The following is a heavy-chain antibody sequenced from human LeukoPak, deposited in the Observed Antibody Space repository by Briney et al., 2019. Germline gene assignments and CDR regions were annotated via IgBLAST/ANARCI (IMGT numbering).Heavy chain of an antibody. J-gene: IGHJ4*02. V-gene: IGHV4-34*01. CDR2: INHSGST. CDR3: ARMTPPGYYDSSGYYEPSFDY. CDR1: GGSFSGYY. Sequence: PSETLSLTCAVYGGSFSGYYWSWIRQPPGKGLEWIGEINHSGSTNYNPSLKSRVTISVDTSKNQFSLKLSSVTAADTAVYYCARMTPPGYYDSSGYYEPSFDYWGQGTLVTVSS. D-gene: IGHD3-22*01.